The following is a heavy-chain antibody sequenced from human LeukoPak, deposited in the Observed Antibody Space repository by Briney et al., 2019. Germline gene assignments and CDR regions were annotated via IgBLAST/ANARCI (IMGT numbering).Heavy chain of an antibody. CDR2: IYHSGST. Sequence: PSQTLSLTCAVSGYSISSGYYWGWIRQPPGKGLEWIGSIYHSGSTYYNPSLKGRVTISVDTYKNQFSLKLSSVTAADTAVYYCASPYSSSSGFDYWGQGTLVTVSS. J-gene: IGHJ4*02. CDR3: ASPYSSSSGFDY. CDR1: GYSISSGYY. V-gene: IGHV4-38-2*01. D-gene: IGHD6-6*01.